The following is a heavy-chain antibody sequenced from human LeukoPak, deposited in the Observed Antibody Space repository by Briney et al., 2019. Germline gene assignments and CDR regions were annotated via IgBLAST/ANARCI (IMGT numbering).Heavy chain of an antibody. CDR1: GFIFDDYA. D-gene: IGHD3-3*01. CDR3: AKGVGYDFWSGYYDY. J-gene: IGHJ4*02. V-gene: IGHV3-9*01. CDR2: ISWNSGNI. Sequence: GGSLRLSCAASGFIFDDYAMHWVRHAPGKGLEWVSGISWNSGNIGYVDSVKGRFTISRDNVKNSLYLQMNSLRAEDTALYYCAKGVGYDFWSGYYDYWGQGTLVTVSS.